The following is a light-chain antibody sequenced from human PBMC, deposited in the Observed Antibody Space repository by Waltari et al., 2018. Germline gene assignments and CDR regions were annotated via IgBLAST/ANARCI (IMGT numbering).Light chain of an antibody. CDR3: SSYTNTKTFVL. CDR1: SFDIGAYNY. CDR2: DVT. J-gene: IGLJ3*02. Sequence: QSALTQPASVSGSPGQSITISCIGTSFDIGAYNYVSWYQQYPGRAPELLIFDVTKRPSGVSDRFSASKSANTASLTISGLQAEDEADYYCSSYTNTKTFVLFGGGTKLTVL. V-gene: IGLV2-14*03.